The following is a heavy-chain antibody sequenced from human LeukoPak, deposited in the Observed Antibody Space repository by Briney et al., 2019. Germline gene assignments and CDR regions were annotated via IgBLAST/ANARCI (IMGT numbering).Heavy chain of an antibody. J-gene: IGHJ4*02. CDR2: IYYTGAT. Sequence: SETLSLTCTVSGGSISSYYWSWIRLPPGKGLEWIGYIYYTGATYYNPSLTRRVTISLDTSKNQFSLKLSSVTAADAAVYYCARAGYSYGTGYYFDYWGQGALVSVSS. V-gene: IGHV4-59*01. CDR3: ARAGYSYGTGYYFDY. D-gene: IGHD5-18*01. CDR1: GGSISSYY.